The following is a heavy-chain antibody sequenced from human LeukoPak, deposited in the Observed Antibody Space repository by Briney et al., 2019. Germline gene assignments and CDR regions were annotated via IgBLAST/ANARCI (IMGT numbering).Heavy chain of an antibody. Sequence: SETLSLTCTVSGGSISSSNWWSWVRQPPGKGLEWIGEIYHSGSTNYNPSLKSRVTISVDKSKNQFSLKLSSVTAADTAVYYCARTTEGVAVVGSLYYYYMDVWGKGTTVTVSS. CDR3: ARTTEGVAVVGSLYYYYMDV. CDR2: IYHSGST. J-gene: IGHJ6*03. D-gene: IGHD6-19*01. V-gene: IGHV4-4*02. CDR1: GGSISSSNW.